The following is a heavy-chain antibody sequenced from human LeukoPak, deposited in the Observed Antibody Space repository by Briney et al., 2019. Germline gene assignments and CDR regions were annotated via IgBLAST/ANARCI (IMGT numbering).Heavy chain of an antibody. CDR1: GGSISSHY. D-gene: IGHD1-26*01. V-gene: IGHV4-59*11. J-gene: IGHJ5*02. CDR3: ARAPWEWPPGNWFDP. CDR2: IYYSGST. Sequence: PSETLSLTCTVSGGSISSHYWSWIRQPPGKGLEGIGYIYYSGSTNYNPSLKSRVTISVDTSKHQFSLKLSSVTAADTAVYYCARAPWEWPPGNWFDPWGQGTLVTVSS.